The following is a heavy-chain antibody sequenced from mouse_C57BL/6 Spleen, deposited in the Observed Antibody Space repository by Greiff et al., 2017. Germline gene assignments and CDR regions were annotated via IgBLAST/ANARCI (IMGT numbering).Heavy chain of an antibody. CDR3: ARHNYGSSYCDY. D-gene: IGHD1-1*01. CDR2: ISGGGGKT. Sequence: DVMLVESGGGLVKPGGSLKLSCAASGFTFSSYTMSWVRQTPEKRLEWVATISGGGGKTYYPASVKGRFTISRDNAKNTLYLQMSSLRSEDTALYYCARHNYGSSYCDYGGQGTTLTVSS. V-gene: IGHV5-9*01. J-gene: IGHJ2*01. CDR1: GFTFSSYT.